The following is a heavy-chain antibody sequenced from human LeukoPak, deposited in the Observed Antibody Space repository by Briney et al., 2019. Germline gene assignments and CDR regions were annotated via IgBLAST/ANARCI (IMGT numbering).Heavy chain of an antibody. CDR1: GYTFTSYD. CDR2: MNPNSGNT. V-gene: IGHV1-8*01. J-gene: IGHJ5*02. Sequence: ASVKVSCKASGYTFTSYDINWVRQATRQGHEWLGWMNPNSGNTGYAQNFQGRVTMTRNTSIDTAYMELSRLRYEDTAVYYCARDYYGSKSSSFDPWGQGTLVTVSS. D-gene: IGHD3-10*01. CDR3: ARDYYGSKSSSFDP.